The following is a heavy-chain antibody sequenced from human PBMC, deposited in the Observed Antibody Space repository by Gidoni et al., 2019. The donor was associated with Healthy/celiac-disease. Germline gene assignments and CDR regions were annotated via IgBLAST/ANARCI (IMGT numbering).Heavy chain of an antibody. J-gene: IGHJ4*02. CDR1: GGSISSSSYY. CDR3: ARISGRTPYYFDY. CDR2: IYYSGST. V-gene: IGHV4-39*07. D-gene: IGHD1-26*01. Sequence: QLQLQESGPGLVKPSETLSLTCTVSGGSISSSSYYWGWIRQPPGKGLEWIGSIYYSGSTYYNPSLKSRVTISVDTSKNQFSLKLSSVTAADTAVYYCARISGRTPYYFDYWGQGTLVTVSS.